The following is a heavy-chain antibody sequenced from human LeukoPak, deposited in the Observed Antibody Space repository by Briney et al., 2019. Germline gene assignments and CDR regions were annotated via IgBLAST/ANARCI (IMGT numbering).Heavy chain of an antibody. Sequence: PGGSLRLSCVASGFIFRNYWMSWVRQGPGKGLEWVANINHDGGDKNYVDSVKGRFTISGDNAKSSLYLQMNSLRVEDTAVYYCAITGGPTVTAFDLWGQGILVTVSS. CDR1: GFIFRNYW. J-gene: IGHJ4*02. CDR2: INHDGGDK. V-gene: IGHV3-7*02. CDR3: AITGGPTVTAFDL. D-gene: IGHD4-17*01.